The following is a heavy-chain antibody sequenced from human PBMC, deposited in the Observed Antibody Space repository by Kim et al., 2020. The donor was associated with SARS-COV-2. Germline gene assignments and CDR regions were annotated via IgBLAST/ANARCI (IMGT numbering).Heavy chain of an antibody. CDR2: IAGDGGNI. CDR1: GFSFSSSE. CDR3: ASRSALVTYHAFDI. D-gene: IGHD2-21*02. V-gene: IGHV3-48*03. J-gene: IGHJ3*02. Sequence: GGSLRLSCDGSGFSFSSSEMNWVRLAPGKGIEWLSHIAGDGGNIRYAGSVEGRFSISRDNAKSALYLEMNSLRAEDTAVYYCASRSALVTYHAFDIWGRGTLVTVSS.